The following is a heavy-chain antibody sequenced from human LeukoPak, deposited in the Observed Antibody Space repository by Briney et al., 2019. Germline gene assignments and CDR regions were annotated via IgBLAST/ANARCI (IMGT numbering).Heavy chain of an antibody. CDR3: ARRIVVGATAPVTDY. Sequence: PSETLSLTCTVSGGSISSSSYYWGWIRQPPGTGLEWSGSIYYSGSTYYNPSLKSRVTISVDTSKNQFSLKLSSVTAADTAVYYCARRIVVGATAPVTDYWGQGTLVTVSS. V-gene: IGHV4-39*01. D-gene: IGHD1-26*01. CDR2: IYYSGST. J-gene: IGHJ4*02. CDR1: GGSISSSSYY.